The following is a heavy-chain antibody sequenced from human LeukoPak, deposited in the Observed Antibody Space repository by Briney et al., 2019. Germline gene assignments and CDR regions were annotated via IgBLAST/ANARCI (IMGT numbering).Heavy chain of an antibody. CDR2: ISAYNGNT. D-gene: IGHD3-22*01. V-gene: IGHV1-18*01. CDR1: GYTFTSYG. Sequence: GASVKVSCKASGYTFTSYGISWVRQAPGQGLEWMGWISAYNGNTNYAQKLQGRVTMTTDTSTSTAYMELRSLRSDDTAVYYCARVGRGHYYDSSGYDAPLDYWGQGTLVTVSS. J-gene: IGHJ4*02. CDR3: ARVGRGHYYDSSGYDAPLDY.